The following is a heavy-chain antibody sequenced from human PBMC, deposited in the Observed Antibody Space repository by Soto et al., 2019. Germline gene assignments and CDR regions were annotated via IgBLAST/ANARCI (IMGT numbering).Heavy chain of an antibody. J-gene: IGHJ5*02. CDR1: GGSIRSYY. Sequence: SETLSLTCTVSGGSIRSYYWSWMRRPPGKGLEYIGYMYYIGSTNYNPSLKSRVTISLDTSKNQFSLKLTSVTAADTAVYYCARHSRKVLISGKTRWFDAGGQGTLVTVSA. CDR3: ARHSRKVLISGKTRWFDA. D-gene: IGHD2-8*01. CDR2: MYYIGST. V-gene: IGHV4-59*08.